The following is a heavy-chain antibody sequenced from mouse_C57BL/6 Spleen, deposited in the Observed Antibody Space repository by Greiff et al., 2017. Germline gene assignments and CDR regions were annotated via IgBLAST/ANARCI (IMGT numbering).Heavy chain of an antibody. D-gene: IGHD1-1*01. Sequence: VQLQQSGAELVKPGASVKLSCTASGFNIQDYYMHWVKQRTEQGLEWIGRIDPEDGETKYAPHFQGKATITADTSSNTSYLQLSSLTSEDTAVYYCALITTVVAPDYWGQGTTLTVSS. J-gene: IGHJ2*01. CDR3: ALITTVVAPDY. CDR1: GFNIQDYY. V-gene: IGHV14-2*01. CDR2: IDPEDGET.